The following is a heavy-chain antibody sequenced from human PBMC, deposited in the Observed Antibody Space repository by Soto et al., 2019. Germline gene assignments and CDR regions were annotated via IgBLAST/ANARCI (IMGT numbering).Heavy chain of an antibody. V-gene: IGHV4-31*02. CDR3: ARDYGGDPLLQH. D-gene: IGHD3-10*01. CDR2: IYYSGST. J-gene: IGHJ1*01. CDR1: GGSISSGGYY. Sequence: SETRSLTWTVSGGSISSGGYYWSWVRQHPGKGLEWIGYIYYSGSTYYNPSLKSRITISVDTSKNQFSLKLSSVTAADTAVYYCARDYGGDPLLQHSGPAPL.